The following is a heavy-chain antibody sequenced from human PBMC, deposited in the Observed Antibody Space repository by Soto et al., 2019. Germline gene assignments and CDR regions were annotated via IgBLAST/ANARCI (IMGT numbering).Heavy chain of an antibody. CDR2: IYYSGST. D-gene: IGHD1-26*01. CDR3: ARALYSGSYTNWFDP. Sequence: SETLSLTCTVSGGSISSYYWSWIRQPPGKGLEYIGYIYYSGSTNYNPSLKSRVTISVDTSKKQFSLKLSSVTAADTAVYYCARALYSGSYTNWFDPWGQGTLVTVSS. CDR1: GGSISSYY. J-gene: IGHJ5*02. V-gene: IGHV4-59*01.